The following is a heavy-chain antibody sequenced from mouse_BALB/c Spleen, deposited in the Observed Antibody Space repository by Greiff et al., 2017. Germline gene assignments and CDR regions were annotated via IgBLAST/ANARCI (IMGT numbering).Heavy chain of an antibody. CDR2: ILPGSGST. J-gene: IGHJ2*01. CDR3: ARFNYGKRFDY. V-gene: IGHV1-9*01. CDR1: GYTFSSYW. Sequence: QVQLQQSGAELMKPGASVKISCKATGYTFSSYWIEWVKQRPGHGLEWIGEILPGSGSTNYNEKFKGKATFTADTSSNTAYMQLSSLTSEDSAVYYCARFNYGKRFDYWGQGTTLTVSS. D-gene: IGHD1-1*01.